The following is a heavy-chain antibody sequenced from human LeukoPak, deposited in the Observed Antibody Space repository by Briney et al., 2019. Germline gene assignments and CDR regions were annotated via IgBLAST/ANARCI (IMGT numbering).Heavy chain of an antibody. CDR3: ARLDANFADF. CDR1: GDSFSSNSAA. Sequence: SQTLSLTCALSGDSFSSNSAAWNWIRQSRSRGLEWLGRTYYRSRWYNDYAVSVKSRISIRPDTSRNQFSLQLDSVTPEDTAVYYCARLDANFADFWGQGTLVTVSS. J-gene: IGHJ4*02. CDR2: TYYRSRWYN. V-gene: IGHV6-1*01. D-gene: IGHD1-7*01.